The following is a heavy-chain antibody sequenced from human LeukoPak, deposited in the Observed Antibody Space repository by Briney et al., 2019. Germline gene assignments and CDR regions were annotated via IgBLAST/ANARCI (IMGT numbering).Heavy chain of an antibody. CDR2: IYSGGNT. Sequence: GGSLRLSCAASGFIFSSHGMNWVRQAPGKGLECVSVIYSGGNTYYADSVKGRFTISRDNSKNTLYLQMNSLRAEDTAVYYCARKTDSGGQGDYWGPGTLVTVSS. J-gene: IGHJ4*02. CDR1: GFIFSSHG. V-gene: IGHV3-66*01. CDR3: ARKTDSGGQGDY. D-gene: IGHD3-22*01.